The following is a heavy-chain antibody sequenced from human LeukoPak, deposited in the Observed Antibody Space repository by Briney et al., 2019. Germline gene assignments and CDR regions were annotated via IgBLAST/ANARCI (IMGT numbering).Heavy chain of an antibody. Sequence: ASVKVSCKASGYTFNGYYLHWVRQAPGQGLEWMGWINPKSGGTNYAQKFQGRVTMTRDTSISTAYMELSRLRSDDTAVYYCARWMTTVITPDYWGQGTLVTVSS. D-gene: IGHD4-11*01. J-gene: IGHJ4*02. CDR2: INPKSGGT. CDR3: ARWMTTVITPDY. V-gene: IGHV1-2*02. CDR1: GYTFNGYY.